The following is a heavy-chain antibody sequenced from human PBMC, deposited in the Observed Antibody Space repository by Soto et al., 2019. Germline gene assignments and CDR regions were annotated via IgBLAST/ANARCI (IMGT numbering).Heavy chain of an antibody. Sequence: QVQVVESGGGVVQPGTSLRLSCAASGVTISVSAIHWVRQAPGKGLEWVAGISSDGSDQYYASSVRGRFTISSDTPKSTLYLQTNSLTAEDTAVYYCARPYCRSTRCYLYYYGMDVWGPGTTVTVSS. J-gene: IGHJ6*02. CDR2: ISSDGSDQ. V-gene: IGHV3-30-3*01. CDR1: GVTISVSA. CDR3: ARPYCRSTRCYLYYYGMDV. D-gene: IGHD2-2*01.